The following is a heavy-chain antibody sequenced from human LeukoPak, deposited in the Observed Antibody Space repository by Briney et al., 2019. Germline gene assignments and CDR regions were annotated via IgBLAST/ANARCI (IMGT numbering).Heavy chain of an antibody. CDR1: GFTFSSYG. D-gene: IGHD3-22*01. Sequence: PGGSLRLSCAASGFTFSSYGMHWVRQAPGKGLEWVAFIRYDGSNKYYVDSVKGRFTISRDNSKNTLSLQMNSLRAEGTAVYYCASDTGFYDSSGYYPFDYWGQGTLVTVSS. CDR3: ASDTGFYDSSGYYPFDY. V-gene: IGHV3-30*02. J-gene: IGHJ4*02. CDR2: IRYDGSNK.